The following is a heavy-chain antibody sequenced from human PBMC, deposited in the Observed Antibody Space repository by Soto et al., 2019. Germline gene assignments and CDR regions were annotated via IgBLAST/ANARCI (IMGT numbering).Heavy chain of an antibody. J-gene: IGHJ2*01. CDR2: IYGGVRT. CDR1: GFTVRSNY. CDR3: CAPSQLTINWFFDL. D-gene: IGHD3-10*01. V-gene: IGHV3-66*01. Sequence: EVQLVESGGGLVQPGGSLRLSCAASGFTVRSNYMSWVRQAPGQGPEWVSIIYGGVRTNYANSVKGRFTVSRDNYKNTLYPEMNTLRAEATAIDYCCAPSQLTINWFFDLWGRGTLVTVSS.